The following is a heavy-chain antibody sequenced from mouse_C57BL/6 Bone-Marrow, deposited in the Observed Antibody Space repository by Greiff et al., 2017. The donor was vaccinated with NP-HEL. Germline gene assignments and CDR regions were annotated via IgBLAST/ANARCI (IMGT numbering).Heavy chain of an antibody. CDR3: AGAGVPLLLRSYYCFDV. CDR1: GFTFSSYA. D-gene: IGHD1-1*01. J-gene: IGHJ1*03. CDR2: ISDGGSYT. V-gene: IGHV5-4*03. Sequence: EVKLVESGGGLVKPGGSLKLSCAASGFTFSSYAMSWVRQTPEKRLEWVATISDGGSYTYYPDNVKGRSTISRDNAKNNPYLQMSHLKSEDSAIYYCAGAGVPLLLRSYYCFDVGGTGTTVTVSS.